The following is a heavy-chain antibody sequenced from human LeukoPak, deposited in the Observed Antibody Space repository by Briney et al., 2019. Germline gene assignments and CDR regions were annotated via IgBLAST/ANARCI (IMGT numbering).Heavy chain of an antibody. CDR1: GYTFTGYY. CDR2: INPNSGGT. V-gene: IGHV1-2*02. Sequence: GASVKVSCKASGYTFTGYYMHWVRPAPGQGLAWMGWINPNSGGTNYAQKFQGRVTMTRDTSISTAYMELSRLRSDDTAVYYCARDYCSSTSCFDYWGQGTLVTVSS. CDR3: ARDYCSSTSCFDY. D-gene: IGHD2-2*01. J-gene: IGHJ4*02.